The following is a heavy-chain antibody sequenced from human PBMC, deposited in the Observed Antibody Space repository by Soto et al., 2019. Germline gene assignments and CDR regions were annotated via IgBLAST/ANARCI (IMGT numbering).Heavy chain of an antibody. CDR1: GFTFSSYA. J-gene: IGHJ6*03. V-gene: IGHV3-23*01. CDR3: AKGYCSSTSCPGVEYYYMDV. CDR2: ISGSGGST. Sequence: GESLKISCAASGFTFSSYAMRWVRQAPGKGLEWVSAISGSGGSTYYADSVKGRFTISRDNSKNTLYLQMNSLRAEDTAVYYCAKGYCSSTSCPGVEYYYMDVWGKGTTVTVSS. D-gene: IGHD2-2*01.